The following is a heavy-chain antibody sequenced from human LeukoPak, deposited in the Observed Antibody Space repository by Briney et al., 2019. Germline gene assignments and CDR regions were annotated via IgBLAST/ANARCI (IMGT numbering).Heavy chain of an antibody. D-gene: IGHD7-27*01. J-gene: IGHJ4*02. CDR1: GGSISSGGYY. CDR2: IHHSGST. CDR3: ASSAGDSIDY. V-gene: IGHV4-31*03. Sequence: SETLSLTCTVSGGSISSGGYYWSWIRQHPGKGLEWIGYIHHSGSTYYNPSLKSRLIISLDTSKNQFSLKLSSVTAADTAVYYCASSAGDSIDYWGQGTLVTVSS.